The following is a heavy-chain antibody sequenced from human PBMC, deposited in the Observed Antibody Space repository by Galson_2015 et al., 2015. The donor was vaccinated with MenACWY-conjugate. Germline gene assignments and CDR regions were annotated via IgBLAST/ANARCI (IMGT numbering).Heavy chain of an antibody. D-gene: IGHD3-16*01. V-gene: IGHV5-51*01. J-gene: IGHJ6*02. CDR3: ARRKGDFYYGMDV. Sequence: QSGAEVKKPGESLKISCKGSGYTFSSHWIVWVRQMPGKGLEWMGIIYPGDSDTTYSPSFQGQVTISADKSISTAYLQWSSLKASDTAMYYCARRKGDFYYGMDVWGQGTTVTVSS. CDR1: GYTFSSHW. CDR2: IYPGDSDT.